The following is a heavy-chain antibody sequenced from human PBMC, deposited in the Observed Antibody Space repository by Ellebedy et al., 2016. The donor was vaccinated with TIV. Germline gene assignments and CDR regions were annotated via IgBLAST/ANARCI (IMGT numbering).Heavy chain of an antibody. CDR2: IKQDGSEM. J-gene: IGHJ4*02. D-gene: IGHD3-10*01. Sequence: GESLKISCAASGFTFSTYWMHWVRQAPGKGLEWVAYIKQDGSEMDYVDSVKGRFTIPRDNTKNSLYLQMNSLRAEDTALYYCVKGHGDSGTYWGQGTLVTVSS. CDR3: VKGHGDSGTY. CDR1: GFTFSTYW. V-gene: IGHV3-7*03.